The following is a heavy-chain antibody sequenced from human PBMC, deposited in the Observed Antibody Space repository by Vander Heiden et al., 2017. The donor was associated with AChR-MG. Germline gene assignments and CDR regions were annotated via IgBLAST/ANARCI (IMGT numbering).Heavy chain of an antibody. V-gene: IGHV5-51*01. CDR2: IFPDDSDT. D-gene: IGHD3-16*01. Sequence: EVQLVQSGTEVKKSGESLKISCKASGYNFPRYWIGWVRQMPGKGLECMGIIFPDDSDTRYSPSFQGQVTISADKSINTVYLQWSSLKASDTAVYYCARTYYLESGGDFWGQGTLVTVSS. J-gene: IGHJ4*02. CDR1: GYNFPRYW. CDR3: ARTYYLESGGDF.